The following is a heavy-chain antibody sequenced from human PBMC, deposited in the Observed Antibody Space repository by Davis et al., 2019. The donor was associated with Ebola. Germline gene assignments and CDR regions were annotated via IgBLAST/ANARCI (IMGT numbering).Heavy chain of an antibody. CDR3: ANDKGFWVPPDWFGP. V-gene: IGHV3-23*01. CDR1: GFNFSHYA. D-gene: IGHD3-16*01. J-gene: IGHJ5*02. CDR2: ISGSGKTT. Sequence: GGSLRLSCAVSGFNFSHYAMSWVRQAPGKGLEWVACISGSGKTTYYADSVAGRFNISRDNSKNTLSLQMNSVRGEDSAVYYCANDKGFWVPPDWFGPWGQGVQVTVSS.